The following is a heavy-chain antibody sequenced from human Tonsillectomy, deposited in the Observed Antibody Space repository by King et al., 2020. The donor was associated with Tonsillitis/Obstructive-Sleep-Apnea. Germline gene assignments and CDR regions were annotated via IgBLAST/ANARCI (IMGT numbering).Heavy chain of an antibody. V-gene: IGHV1-2*06. CDR3: ASAHGGYCSSTSCYGVRYNWFDP. Sequence: QLVQSGAEVKKPGASVKVSCKASGYTFTGYYMHWVRQAPGQGLDGMGRINPNSVGTNYAQKFQVRVTITRDTPIRTAYIELSRLRSDDTAVYYCASAHGGYCSSTSCYGVRYNWFDPWGQGTLVTVSS. CDR1: GYTFTGYY. J-gene: IGHJ5*02. CDR2: INPNSVGT. D-gene: IGHD2-2*01.